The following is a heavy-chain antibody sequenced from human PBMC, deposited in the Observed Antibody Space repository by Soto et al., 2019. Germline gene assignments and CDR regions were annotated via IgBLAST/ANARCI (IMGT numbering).Heavy chain of an antibody. CDR1: GFSLSTSGMC. Sequence: SGPTLVNPTQTLTLTCTFSGFSLSTSGMCVSWIRQPPGKALEWLALIDWDDDKYYSTSLKTRLTISKDTSKNQVVLTMTNMDPVDTATYYCALTYYDILTGSHDAFAIWGQGTMVTVSS. D-gene: IGHD3-9*01. CDR3: ALTYYDILTGSHDAFAI. J-gene: IGHJ3*02. V-gene: IGHV2-70*01. CDR2: IDWDDDK.